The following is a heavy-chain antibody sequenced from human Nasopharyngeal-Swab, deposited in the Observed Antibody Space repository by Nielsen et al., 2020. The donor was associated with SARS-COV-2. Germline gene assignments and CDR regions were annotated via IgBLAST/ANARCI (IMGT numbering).Heavy chain of an antibody. CDR3: ARSCATVGCPFDP. Sequence: ASVKVSCKTSGYTFSDYFIHWVRQAPGQGLEWMGRISPNSGGTNFAQKFRGRVTVTRDASISTAYLELTGLTSDDTAAYYCARSCATVGCPFDPWGHGTLVTVSS. J-gene: IGHJ5*02. CDR2: ISPNSGGT. V-gene: IGHV1-2*06. CDR1: GYTFSDYF. D-gene: IGHD2-15*01.